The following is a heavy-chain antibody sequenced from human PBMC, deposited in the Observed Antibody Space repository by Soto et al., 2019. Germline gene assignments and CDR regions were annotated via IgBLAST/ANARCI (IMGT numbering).Heavy chain of an antibody. CDR3: ARDGIYDVDITGWLHP. J-gene: IGHJ5*02. Sequence: SVKVYCKAFGYTFTGYYMHWVRQATGQGLEWMGWINPKSGATKYAQKFQGRVIMTRDTSMYTVYMEVMRLRSDDSAIYYCARDGIYDVDITGWLHPSGQGTPVTVSS. CDR1: GYTFTGYY. V-gene: IGHV1-2*02. D-gene: IGHD3-22*01. CDR2: INPKSGAT.